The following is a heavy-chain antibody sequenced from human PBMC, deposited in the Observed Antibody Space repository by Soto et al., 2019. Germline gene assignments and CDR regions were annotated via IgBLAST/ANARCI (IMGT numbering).Heavy chain of an antibody. CDR1: GFTFSSYG. J-gene: IGHJ4*02. Sequence: PGGSLRLSCAASGFTFSSYGMHWVRQAPGKGLEWVAVISYDGRNKYYADSVKGRFTISRDNSKNTLYLQMNSLRAEDTAVYYCAKAESLRYLDWLSPYSWGQVTRVPVSS. D-gene: IGHD3-9*01. V-gene: IGHV3-30*18. CDR2: ISYDGRNK. CDR3: AKAESLRYLDWLSPYS.